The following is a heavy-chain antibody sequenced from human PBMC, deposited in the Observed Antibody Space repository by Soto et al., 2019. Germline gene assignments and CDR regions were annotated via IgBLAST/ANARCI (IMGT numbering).Heavy chain of an antibody. CDR1: GGTFSSYA. CDR3: AKCYDSSGYYYGPFDY. V-gene: IGHV1-69*13. D-gene: IGHD3-22*01. Sequence: GASVKVSCKASGGTFSSYAISWVRQAPGQGLEWMGGIIPIFGTANYAQKFQGRVTITADESTSTAYMELSSLRSEDTAVYYCAKCYDSSGYYYGPFDYWGQGTLVTVSS. J-gene: IGHJ4*02. CDR2: IIPIFGTA.